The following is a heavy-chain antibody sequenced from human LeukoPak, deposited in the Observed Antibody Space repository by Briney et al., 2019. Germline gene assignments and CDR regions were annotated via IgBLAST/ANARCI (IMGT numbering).Heavy chain of an antibody. Sequence: SETLSLTCTVSGGSISSSSYYWGWIRQPPGKGLEWIGSIYHSGSTYYNPSLKSRVTISVDTSKNQFSLKLSSVTAADTAVYYCARVGYYDSSGYYLYDAFDIWGQGTMVTVSS. V-gene: IGHV4-39*07. CDR1: GGSISSSSYY. CDR2: IYHSGST. D-gene: IGHD3-22*01. J-gene: IGHJ3*02. CDR3: ARVGYYDSSGYYLYDAFDI.